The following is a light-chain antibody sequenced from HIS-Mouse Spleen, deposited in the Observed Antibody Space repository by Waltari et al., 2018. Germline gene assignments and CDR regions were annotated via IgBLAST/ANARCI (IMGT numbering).Light chain of an antibody. J-gene: IGKJ3*01. CDR1: QSVSSY. V-gene: IGKV3-11*01. Sequence: EIVLTQAPATLSLSPGERDTLPCRGSQSVSSYLAWYQQKPGQAPRLLIYDASNRATGIPARFSGSGSGTDFTLTISSLEPEDFAVYYCQQRSNWPGITFGPGTKVDIK. CDR3: QQRSNWPGIT. CDR2: DAS.